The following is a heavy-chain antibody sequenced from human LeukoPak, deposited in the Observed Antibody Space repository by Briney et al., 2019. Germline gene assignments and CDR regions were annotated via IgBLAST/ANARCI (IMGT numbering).Heavy chain of an antibody. D-gene: IGHD5-12*01. CDR2: ISSSSSYI. V-gene: IGHV3-21*01. J-gene: IGHJ6*04. CDR1: GFTFSSYS. Sequence: KPGGSLRLSCAASGFTFSSYSMNWVRQAPGKGLEWVSSISSSSSYIYYADSVKGRFTISRDNAKNSLYLQMNSLRDEDTAVYYCARDPNIVATIHYYYYGMDVWGKGTTVTVSS. CDR3: ARDPNIVATIHYYYYGMDV.